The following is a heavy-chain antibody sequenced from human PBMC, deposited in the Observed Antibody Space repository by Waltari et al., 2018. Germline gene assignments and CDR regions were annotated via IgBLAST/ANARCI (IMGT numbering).Heavy chain of an antibody. V-gene: IGHV3-21*01. CDR2: ISSSGGHK. D-gene: IGHD2-2*01. CDR1: EFTFSSYS. CDR3: ATSEYQLVLVDEY. J-gene: IGHJ4*02. Sequence: EVQLVESGGGLVKPGGSLRLSCVASEFTFSSYSMKGVRQAPGKGLEWVSSISSSGGHKFYAASMEGRFTISRDNAKNSLYLQMNSLRAEDTAVYYCATSEYQLVLVDEYWGQGTLVTVSS.